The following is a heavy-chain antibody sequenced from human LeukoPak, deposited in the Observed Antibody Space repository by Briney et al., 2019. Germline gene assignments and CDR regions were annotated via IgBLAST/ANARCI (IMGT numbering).Heavy chain of an antibody. V-gene: IGHV4-59*01. D-gene: IGHD1-26*01. CDR2: MYYSGSA. CDR3: ARDGPSDSGSFWFDP. J-gene: IGHJ5*02. Sequence: SETLSLTCTVSGGSISGYYWSWIRQPPGKGLEWIGYMYYSGSAAYNPSLKSRVTISLDTSKNQISLRLRSVTAADTAVYYCARDGPSDSGSFWFDPWGQGTLVTVSS. CDR1: GGSISGYY.